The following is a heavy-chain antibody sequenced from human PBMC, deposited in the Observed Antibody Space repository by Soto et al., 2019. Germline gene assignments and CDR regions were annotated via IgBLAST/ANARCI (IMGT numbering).Heavy chain of an antibody. J-gene: IGHJ3*02. CDR3: ARTKTTVTPNDAFDI. Sequence: PSETLSLTCAVYGGSFSAYYWSWIRQPPGKGLEWIGKINHSGSTNYNPSLKSRVTISVDTSKNQFSLKLSSVTAADTAVYYCARTKTTVTPNDAFDIWGQGTMVTVSS. CDR2: INHSGST. V-gene: IGHV4-34*01. D-gene: IGHD4-17*01. CDR1: GGSFSAYY.